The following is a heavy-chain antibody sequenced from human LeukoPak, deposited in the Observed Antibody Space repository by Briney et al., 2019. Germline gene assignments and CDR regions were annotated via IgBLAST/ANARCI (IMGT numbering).Heavy chain of an antibody. CDR2: MNPNSGGT. V-gene: IGHV1-2*02. CDR1: GYTFTGYY. CDR3: ASRRTFRQIAAAATNWFDP. D-gene: IGHD6-13*01. J-gene: IGHJ5*02. Sequence: ASVKVSCKASGYTFTGYYMHWVRQAPGQGLEWMGWMNPNSGGTNYAQKFQGRVTMTRDTSISTAYMELSRLRSDDTAVYYCASRRTFRQIAAAATNWFDPWGQGTLVTVSS.